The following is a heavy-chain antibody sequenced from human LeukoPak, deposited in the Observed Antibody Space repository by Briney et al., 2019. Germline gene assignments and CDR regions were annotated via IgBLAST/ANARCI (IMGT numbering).Heavy chain of an antibody. CDR1: GYTFTSYG. CDR3: ARQLNRLYGSGKLDMDV. V-gene: IGHV1-18*01. D-gene: IGHD3-10*01. CDR2: ISAYNGNT. Sequence: ASVKVSCKASGYTFTSYGISWVRQAPGQGLEWMGWISAYNGNTNYAQKLQGRVTMTRDTSISTAYMELSRLRSDDTAVYYCARQLNRLYGSGKLDMDVWGKGTTVTISS. J-gene: IGHJ6*03.